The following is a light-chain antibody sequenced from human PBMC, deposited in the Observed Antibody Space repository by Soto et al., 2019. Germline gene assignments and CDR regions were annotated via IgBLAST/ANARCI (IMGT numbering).Light chain of an antibody. CDR1: SGSVSITSY. V-gene: IGLV8-61*01. CDR2: STN. Sequence: QTVVTQESSLSVSPGGTVTLTCGLTSGSVSITSYPSWFQQTPGQAPRTLIYSTNTRSSGVPDRFSGSILGSKAALTITGAQADDESHYYCALYMGSGLMVFGGGTQLTVL. J-gene: IGLJ7*01. CDR3: ALYMGSGLMV.